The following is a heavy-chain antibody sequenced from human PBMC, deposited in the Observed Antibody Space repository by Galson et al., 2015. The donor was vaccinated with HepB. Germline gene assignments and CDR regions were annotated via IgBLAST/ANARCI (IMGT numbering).Heavy chain of an antibody. CDR1: GGLFTGHY. D-gene: IGHD4-11*01. Sequence: LSLTCAVSGGLFTGHYWSWIRQPPGKALAWIGEITHTGNTNYNPSLKSRVSISIDTSKNHFSLRLTSVTAADTAVYFCVRFPTTFFGYWGQGTVVIVSS. CDR2: ITHTGNT. V-gene: IGHV4-34*01. CDR3: VRFPTTFFGY. J-gene: IGHJ4*02.